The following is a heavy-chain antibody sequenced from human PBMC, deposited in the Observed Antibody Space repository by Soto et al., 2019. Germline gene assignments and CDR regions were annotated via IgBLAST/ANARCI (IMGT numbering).Heavy chain of an antibody. D-gene: IGHD3-3*01. V-gene: IGHV3-30-3*01. Sequence: QVQLVESGGGVVQPGRSLRLSCAASGFTFSSYAMHWVRQAPGKGLEWVAVISYDGSNKYYADSVKGRFTISRDNSKNTMYMQMNSLRAEDTAVYYCARGFQGVVTKIRLEGGWGQGTLVTVSS. CDR2: ISYDGSNK. CDR1: GFTFSSYA. J-gene: IGHJ4*02. CDR3: ARGFQGVVTKIRLEGG.